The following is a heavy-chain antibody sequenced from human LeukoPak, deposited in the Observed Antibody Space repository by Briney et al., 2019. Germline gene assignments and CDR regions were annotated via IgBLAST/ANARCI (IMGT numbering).Heavy chain of an antibody. CDR3: ARDRIYCSSTSCNGI. J-gene: IGHJ3*02. CDR2: IYYTGST. V-gene: IGHV4-39*07. D-gene: IGHD2-2*01. Sequence: SETLSLTCTVSGGSISRNSYYWGWIRQPPGKGLEWIGSIYYTGSTYYNPSLKSRVTISIDTSNNQFSLKLSSVTAADTAVYYCARDRIYCSSTSCNGIWGQGTMVTVSS. CDR1: GGSISRNSYY.